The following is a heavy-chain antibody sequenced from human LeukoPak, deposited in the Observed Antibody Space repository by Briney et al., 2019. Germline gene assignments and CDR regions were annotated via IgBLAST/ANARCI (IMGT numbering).Heavy chain of an antibody. V-gene: IGHV4-59*01. CDR1: GGSISSYY. J-gene: IGHJ4*02. Sequence: SETLSLTCTVSGGSISSYYWSWIRQPPGKGLEWIGYIYYSGITNYNPSLKSRVTISIDTSKNHFSLQLSSVTAADTAVYYCASSHLYSSSWYLSGRFDFWGQGTLVTVSS. CDR2: IYYSGIT. CDR3: ASSHLYSSSWYLSGRFDF. D-gene: IGHD6-13*01.